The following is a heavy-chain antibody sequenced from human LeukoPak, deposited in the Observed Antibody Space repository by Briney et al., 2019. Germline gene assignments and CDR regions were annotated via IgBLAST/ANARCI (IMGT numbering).Heavy chain of an antibody. Sequence: PSQTLSLTCAVSGASISSGDYSWSWIRQPPGKGLEWIGYIYHSGSTTYNPSLKSRLTISLDRSKNQISLKVNSVTAADTAVYYCARIICSGGSCPRIHNPDYYYYGMDVWGQGTTVTVSS. D-gene: IGHD2-15*01. J-gene: IGHJ6*02. CDR3: ARIICSGGSCPRIHNPDYYYYGMDV. CDR2: IYHSGST. CDR1: GASISSGDYS. V-gene: IGHV4-30-2*01.